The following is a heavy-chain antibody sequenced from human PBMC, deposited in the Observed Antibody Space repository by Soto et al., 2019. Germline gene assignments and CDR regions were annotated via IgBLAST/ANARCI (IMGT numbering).Heavy chain of an antibody. CDR1: GFTVSSNH. CDR3: ARDSGKPNYLDY. D-gene: IGHD1-26*01. CDR2: IYTGGNT. J-gene: IGHJ4*02. V-gene: IGHV3-53*04. Sequence: GGSLRLSCAASGFTVSSNHISWVRQAPGKGLEWVSVIYTGGNTYYADSVKGRFTISRHNSKNTVFLQMNSLRAEDTAVYYCARDSGKPNYLDYWGQGTLVPVSS.